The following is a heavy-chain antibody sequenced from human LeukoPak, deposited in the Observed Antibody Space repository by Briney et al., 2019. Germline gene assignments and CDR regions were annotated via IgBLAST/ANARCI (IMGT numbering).Heavy chain of an antibody. CDR2: ITGSGDTT. D-gene: IGHD3-9*01. V-gene: IGHV3-23*01. J-gene: IGHJ4*02. CDR1: GFIFRNYA. CDR3: AKWGDYDILTGYYVSDF. Sequence: GGSLRLSCAASGFIFRNYAMSWVRQAPGKGLEWVSAITGSGDTTYYADSVKGRFTISRDNSKNTLYVEMDTLRAEDTAVYYCAKWGDYDILTGYYVSDFWGQGTLVTVSS.